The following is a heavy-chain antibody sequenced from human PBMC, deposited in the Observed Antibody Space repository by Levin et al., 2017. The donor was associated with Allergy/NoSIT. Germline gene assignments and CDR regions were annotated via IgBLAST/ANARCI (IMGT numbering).Heavy chain of an antibody. J-gene: IGHJ6*02. CDR3: AREGGDARDNDYYYYGMDV. D-gene: IGHD2-8*01. CDR1: GFTFSSYG. V-gene: IGHV3-33*01. Sequence: SCAASGFTFSSYGMHWVRQAPGKGLEWVAVIWYDGSNKYYADSVKGRFTISRDNSKNTLYLQMNSLRAEDTAVYYCAREGGDARDNDYYYYGMDVWGQGTTVTVSS. CDR2: IWYDGSNK.